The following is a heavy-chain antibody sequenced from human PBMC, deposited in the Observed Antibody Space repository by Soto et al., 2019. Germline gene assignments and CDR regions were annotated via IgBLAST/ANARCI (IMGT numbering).Heavy chain of an antibody. D-gene: IGHD1-1*01. Sequence: PSQTLSLTCDISGDSVSSNSARWNWIRQTPSRGLEWLGRTYYKSKWYYTYAASVKSRITVSPDTSKNQFSLQLTSVTPEDTAVYYCARGSWDDVSGHYYMDVWDKGTTVTVSS. CDR2: TYYKSKWYY. CDR3: ARGSWDDVSGHYYMDV. CDR1: GDSVSSNSAR. J-gene: IGHJ6*03. V-gene: IGHV6-1*01.